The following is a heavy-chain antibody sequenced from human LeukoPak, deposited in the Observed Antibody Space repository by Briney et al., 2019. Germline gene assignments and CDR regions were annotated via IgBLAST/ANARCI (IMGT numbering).Heavy chain of an antibody. J-gene: IGHJ4*02. Sequence: ASVKVSCKASGYTFTSYGISWVRQAPGQGLEWMGIINPRGGSASSAQKFQGRVTVTRDTSTSTVYMELSSLRSEDTAVYYCARDYHGSGSLTTFDYWGQGTLVTVSS. CDR1: GYTFTSYG. D-gene: IGHD3-10*01. CDR3: ARDYHGSGSLTTFDY. V-gene: IGHV1-46*01. CDR2: INPRGGSA.